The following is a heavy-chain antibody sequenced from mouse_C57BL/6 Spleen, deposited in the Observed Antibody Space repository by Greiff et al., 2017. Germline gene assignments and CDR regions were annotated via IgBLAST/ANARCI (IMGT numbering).Heavy chain of an antibody. Sequence: EVQRVESGGGLVKPGGSLKLSCAASGFTFSDYGMHWVRQAPEKGLEWVAYISSGSSTIYYADTVKGRFTISRDNAKNTLFLQMTSLRSEDTAMYYCARSTTVVAKGYWYFDVWGTGTTVTVSS. J-gene: IGHJ1*03. CDR1: GFTFSDYG. CDR2: ISSGSSTI. D-gene: IGHD1-1*01. CDR3: ARSTTVVAKGYWYFDV. V-gene: IGHV5-17*01.